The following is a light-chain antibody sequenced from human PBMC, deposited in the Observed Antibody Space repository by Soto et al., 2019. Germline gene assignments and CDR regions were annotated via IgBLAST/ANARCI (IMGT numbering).Light chain of an antibody. CDR2: EVS. CDR1: SSDVGRYNY. J-gene: IGLJ3*02. V-gene: IGLV2-14*01. Sequence: QSALTQPASVSGSPGQSITISCTGTSSDVGRYNYVSWYQQHPGKAPKLMIYEVSNRPSGVSNRFSGSKSGNTASLTISGLQAEDEADYYCSSHTRSNTWVFGGVTKLTVL. CDR3: SSHTRSNTWV.